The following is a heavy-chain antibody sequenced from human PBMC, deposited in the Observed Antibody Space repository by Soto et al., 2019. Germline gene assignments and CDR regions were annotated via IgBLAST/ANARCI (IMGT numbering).Heavy chain of an antibody. V-gene: IGHV2-5*01. CDR1: GFSLSTTGVG. CDR2: IYWHDDK. CDR3: AHRGGATVGLYYFGY. J-gene: IGHJ4*02. D-gene: IGHD3-16*01. Sequence: SGPRGEPTQTLTLTCTFSGFSLSTTGVGVSWIRQPPGKALEWLALIYWHDDKRYSPSLKSRLTITKDTSKNQVVLTMTNMDPVDTATYYCAHRGGATVGLYYFGYWGQGALVTVSS.